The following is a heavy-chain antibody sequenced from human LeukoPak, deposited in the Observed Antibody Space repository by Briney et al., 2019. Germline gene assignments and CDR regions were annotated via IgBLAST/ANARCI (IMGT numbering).Heavy chain of an antibody. V-gene: IGHV3-48*04. D-gene: IGHD3-9*01. CDR2: MSSSGSPI. Sequence: GGSLRLSCAASGVTFSTYNRNWVRQAPGKGLEWVSYMSSSGSPIYYADFVKGRFTISRDNAKNSLYLQMNSLRAEDTAVYYCARVGLRYFEWDVWGKGTTVTISS. J-gene: IGHJ6*04. CDR1: GVTFSTYN. CDR3: ARVGLRYFEWDV.